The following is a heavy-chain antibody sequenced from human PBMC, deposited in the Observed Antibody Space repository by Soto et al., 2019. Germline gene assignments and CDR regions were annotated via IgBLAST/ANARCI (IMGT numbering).Heavy chain of an antibody. CDR2: MNPNSGNT. Sequence: QVQLVQSGAEVKKPGASVKVSCKASGYTFISYDIIWVRQATGQGLEWMGWMNPNSGNTATAQKFQGRVTFSRSTSISTAYVELSSLRSEDTAVYYCARSRGYTYDHYGMDVWGQGTTVTVSS. CDR3: ARSRGYTYDHYGMDV. J-gene: IGHJ6*02. D-gene: IGHD5-18*01. CDR1: GYTFISYD. V-gene: IGHV1-8*01.